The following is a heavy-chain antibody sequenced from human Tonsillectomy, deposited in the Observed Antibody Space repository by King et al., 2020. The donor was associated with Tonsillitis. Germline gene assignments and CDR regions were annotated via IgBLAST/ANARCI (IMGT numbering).Heavy chain of an antibody. CDR3: AREGYSVYGGYYNYGMDV. D-gene: IGHD5/OR15-5a*01. J-gene: IGHJ6*02. CDR1: GFTFSDYY. CDR2: ISSSGYSM. Sequence: VQLVESGGGLVKPGGSLRLSCAASGFTFSDYYMSWIRQAPGKGLEWVSYISSSGYSMYYVDSVKGRFTISRDYAKNSLYPQMNSLRAWYTAVYYCAREGYSVYGGYYNYGMDVWGQGTTVTVSS. V-gene: IGHV3-11*01.